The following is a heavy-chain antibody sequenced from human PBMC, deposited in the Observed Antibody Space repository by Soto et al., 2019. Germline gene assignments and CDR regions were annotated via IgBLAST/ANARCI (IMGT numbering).Heavy chain of an antibody. CDR2: IIPMFGVT. V-gene: IGHV1-69*13. D-gene: IGHD2-2*02. J-gene: IGHJ6*02. CDR3: ARDYCTSTNCYKNFGMDV. Sequence: SVKVSCKASGGSFSTFTINWVRQAPGQGLEWMGGIIPMFGVTNYAQTFQGRVTITADESTGTAYMQVSSLRSEDTAVYYCARDYCTSTNCYKNFGMDVWGQGTTVTVYS. CDR1: GGSFSTFT.